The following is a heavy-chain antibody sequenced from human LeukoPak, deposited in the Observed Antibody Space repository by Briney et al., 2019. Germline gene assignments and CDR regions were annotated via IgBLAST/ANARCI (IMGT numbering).Heavy chain of an antibody. D-gene: IGHD6-19*01. CDR1: SGSISSYY. CDR2: IYYSGST. CDR3: ARSPGYSSGWYGGKRTGYFDY. Sequence: SETLSLTCTVSSGSISSYYWSWLRQPPGKGLEWIGYIYYSGSTNYNPSLKSRVTISVDTSKNQFSLKLSSVTAADTAVYYCARSPGYSSGWYGGKRTGYFDYWGQGTLVTVSS. J-gene: IGHJ4*02. V-gene: IGHV4-59*01.